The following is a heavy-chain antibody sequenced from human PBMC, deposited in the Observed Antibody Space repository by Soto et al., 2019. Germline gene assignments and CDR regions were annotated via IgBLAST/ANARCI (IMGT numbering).Heavy chain of an antibody. V-gene: IGHV1-2*04. D-gene: IGHD7-27*01. J-gene: IGHJ3*02. CDR1: GYTFTGYY. CDR3: ARVGELGVEGAFDI. Sequence: ASVKVSCKASGYTFTGYYMHWVRQAPGQGLEWMGWINPNSGGTNYAQKFQGWVTMTRDTSISTALMELSRLRSDDTAVYYCARVGELGVEGAFDIWGQGTMVTVSS. CDR2: INPNSGGT.